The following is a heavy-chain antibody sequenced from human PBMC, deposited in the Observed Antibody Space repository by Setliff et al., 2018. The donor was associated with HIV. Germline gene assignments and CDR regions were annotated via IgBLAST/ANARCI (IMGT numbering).Heavy chain of an antibody. J-gene: IGHJ6*03. CDR1: GYTFTSYG. D-gene: IGHD2-15*01. Sequence: ASVKVSCKASGYTFTSYGISWVRQAPGQGLEWMGWISAYNGNTNYAQKLQGRVTMTTDTSTSTAYMELRSLRSDDTAVYYCASVAGGDIVVVVSATPYYYYMDVWGKGTTVTVSS. CDR2: ISAYNGNT. CDR3: ASVAGGDIVVVVSATPYYYYMDV. V-gene: IGHV1-18*01.